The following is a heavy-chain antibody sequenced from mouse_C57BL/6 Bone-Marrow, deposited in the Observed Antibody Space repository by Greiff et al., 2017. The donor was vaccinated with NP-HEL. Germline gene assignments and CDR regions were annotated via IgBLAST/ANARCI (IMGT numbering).Heavy chain of an antibody. D-gene: IGHD1-1*01. Sequence: QVQLQQPGAELVRPGSSVKLSCKASGYTFTSYWMHWVKQRPIQGLEWIGNIDPSDSEPHYNQKFKDKATLTVDKSSSTAYMQLSSLISEDSAVYDCARHNPYLVLRVYWYVDVWGRGTTVTVSS. V-gene: IGHV1-52*01. CDR1: GYTFTSYW. J-gene: IGHJ1*03. CDR3: ARHNPYLVLRVYWYVDV. CDR2: IDPSDSEP.